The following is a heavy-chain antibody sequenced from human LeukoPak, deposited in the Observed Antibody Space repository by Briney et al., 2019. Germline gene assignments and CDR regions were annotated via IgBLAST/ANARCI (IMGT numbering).Heavy chain of an antibody. Sequence: SETLSLTCAVSGGSISSSNWWSWVRQPPGKGLEWIGEIYHSGSTNYNPSLKSRVTISVDTSKNQFSLKLSSVTAADTAVYYCARLRITMVRGVGLFDYWGQGTLVTVSS. D-gene: IGHD3-10*01. J-gene: IGHJ4*02. CDR2: IYHSGST. V-gene: IGHV4-4*02. CDR3: ARLRITMVRGVGLFDY. CDR1: GGSISSSNW.